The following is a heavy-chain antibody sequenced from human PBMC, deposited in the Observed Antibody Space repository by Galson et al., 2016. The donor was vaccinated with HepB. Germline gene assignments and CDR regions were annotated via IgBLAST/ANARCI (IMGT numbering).Heavy chain of an antibody. Sequence: ETLSLPCTVSSASISGYYLSWIQQPPGKGLEWIGYIYYSGRTNYNPSLKSRVTISVDTSKNQFSLKLSSVTAADTAVYYCARDDSGGWYGFHYGMDVWGQGTTVTVSS. CDR2: IYYSGRT. V-gene: IGHV4-59*01. J-gene: IGHJ6*02. D-gene: IGHD6-19*01. CDR3: ARDDSGGWYGFHYGMDV. CDR1: SASISGYY.